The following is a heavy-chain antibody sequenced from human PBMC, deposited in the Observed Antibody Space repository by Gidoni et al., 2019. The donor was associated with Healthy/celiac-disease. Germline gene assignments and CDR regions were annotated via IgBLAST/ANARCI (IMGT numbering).Heavy chain of an antibody. D-gene: IGHD6-13*01. CDR1: GFTFSRYA. V-gene: IGHV3-64D*06. CDR3: VKVGSTHYSSSWYGLG. J-gene: IGHJ4*02. Sequence: EVQLVESGGALVQPGGSLRLSCSASGFTFSRYAMAWVRQAPGKGLEYVSAISSNGGSTYYADSVKGRFTISRDNSKNTLYLQMSSLRAEDTAVYYCVKVGSTHYSSSWYGLGWGQGTLVTVSS. CDR2: ISSNGGST.